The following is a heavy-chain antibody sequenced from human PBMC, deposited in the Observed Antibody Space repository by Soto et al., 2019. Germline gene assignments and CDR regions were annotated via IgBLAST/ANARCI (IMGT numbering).Heavy chain of an antibody. CDR1: GDSVSSNSAA. J-gene: IGHJ6*03. V-gene: IGHV6-1*01. Sequence: PSQTLSLTCAISGDSVSSNSAAWNWIRQSPSRGLEWLGRTYYRSKWYNDYAVSVKSRITINPDTSKNQFSLQLNSVTPEDTAVYYCARELRDRNYPRLDYYYYMDVWGKGTTVTVSS. D-gene: IGHD4-4*01. CDR2: TYYRSKWYN. CDR3: ARELRDRNYPRLDYYYYMDV.